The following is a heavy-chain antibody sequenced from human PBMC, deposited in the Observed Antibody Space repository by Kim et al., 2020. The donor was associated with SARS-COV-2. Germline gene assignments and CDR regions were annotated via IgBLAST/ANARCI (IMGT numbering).Heavy chain of an antibody. D-gene: IGHD7-27*01. J-gene: IGHJ3*02. CDR1: GFTFSSYA. Sequence: GGSLRLSCAASGFTFSSYAMHWVRQAPGKGLEWVAVISYDGSNKYYADSVKGRFTISRDNSKNTLYLQMNSLRAEDTAVYYCARDYLGPFDIWGQGTMVTVSS. CDR2: ISYDGSNK. V-gene: IGHV3-30*04. CDR3: ARDYLGPFDI.